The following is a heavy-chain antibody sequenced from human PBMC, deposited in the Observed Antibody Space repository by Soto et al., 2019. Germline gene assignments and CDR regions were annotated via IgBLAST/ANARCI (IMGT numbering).Heavy chain of an antibody. Sequence: GGSLRLSCAASGFTFSSYSMNWVRQAPGKGLEWVSYISSSSSTTYYADSVKGRFTISRDNAKNSLYLQMNSLTSDDTAVYFCARDWRGAEGFDPWGQGTLVTVSS. CDR1: GFTFSSYS. J-gene: IGHJ5*02. D-gene: IGHD3-3*01. CDR3: ARDWRGAEGFDP. CDR2: ISSSSSTT. V-gene: IGHV3-48*01.